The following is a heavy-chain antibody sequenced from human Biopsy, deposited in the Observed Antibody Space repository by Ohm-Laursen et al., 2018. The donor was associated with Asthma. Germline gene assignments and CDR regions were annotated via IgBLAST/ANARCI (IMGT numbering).Heavy chain of an antibody. D-gene: IGHD3-10*01. CDR2: TSVYNGNT. Sequence: GASVKVSCKASGYTFNSAGITWVRRAPGQGLEWMGWTSVYNGNTKVAQKLQDRVTMITDTSTSTAYMELRSLRSDDTTVYFCARAVDYSHYYGIDVWGQGTTVTVS. J-gene: IGHJ6*02. V-gene: IGHV1-18*01. CDR3: ARAVDYSHYYGIDV. CDR1: GYTFNSAG.